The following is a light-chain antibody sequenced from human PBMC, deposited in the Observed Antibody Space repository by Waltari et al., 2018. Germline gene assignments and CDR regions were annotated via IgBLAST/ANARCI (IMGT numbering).Light chain of an antibody. J-gene: IGKJ1*01. Sequence: EIVSPQSPGTSSLSAGGRTTFSCRASQSFSRFLAWYQQKPGQAPRLLIYGASTRATGIPDRFSGSGSGTDFSLTISRLEPEDFAVYYCQKYDRLPATFGQGTKVEIK. CDR3: QKYDRLPAT. V-gene: IGKV3-20*01. CDR1: QSFSRF. CDR2: GAS.